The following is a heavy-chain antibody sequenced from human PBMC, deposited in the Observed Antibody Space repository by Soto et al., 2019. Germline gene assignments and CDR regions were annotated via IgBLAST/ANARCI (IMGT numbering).Heavy chain of an antibody. CDR1: GGTFSSYA. CDR2: IIPIFGTA. J-gene: IGHJ6*02. V-gene: IGHV1-69*13. Sequence: GASVKVSCKASGGTFSSYAISWVRQAPGQGLEWMGGIIPIFGTANYAQKFQGRVTITADESTSTAYMELSSLRSEDTAVYYCARDPYKYSSGWQTDLDYYYYGMDVWGQGTTVTV. D-gene: IGHD6-19*01. CDR3: ARDPYKYSSGWQTDLDYYYYGMDV.